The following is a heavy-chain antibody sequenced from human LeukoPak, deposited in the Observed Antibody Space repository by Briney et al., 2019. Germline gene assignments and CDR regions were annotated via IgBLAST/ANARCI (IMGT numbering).Heavy chain of an antibody. J-gene: IGHJ1*01. Sequence: SVKVSCKASGGTFSSYAISWVRQAPGQGLEWMGGIIPIFGTANYAQKFQGRVTITTDESTSTAYMELSSLRSEDTAVYYCASNDISPEYSQHWGQGTLVTVSS. V-gene: IGHV1-69*05. D-gene: IGHD3-22*01. CDR1: GGTFSSYA. CDR2: IIPIFGTA. CDR3: ASNDISPEYSQH.